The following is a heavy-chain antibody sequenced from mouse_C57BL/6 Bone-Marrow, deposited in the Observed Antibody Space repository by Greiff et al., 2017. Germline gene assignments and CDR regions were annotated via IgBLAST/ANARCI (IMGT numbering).Heavy chain of an antibody. V-gene: IGHV10-1*01. D-gene: IGHD1-1*01. CDR1: GFSFNTYA. CDR3: VRHYYYGFDY. CDR2: IRSKSNNYAT. J-gene: IGHJ2*01. Sequence: EVKVVESGGGLVQPKGSLKLSCAASGFSFNTYAMNWVRQAPGKGLEWVARIRSKSNNYATYYADSVKDRFTISRDDSESMLYLQMNNLKTEDTAMYYCVRHYYYGFDYWGQGTTLTVSS.